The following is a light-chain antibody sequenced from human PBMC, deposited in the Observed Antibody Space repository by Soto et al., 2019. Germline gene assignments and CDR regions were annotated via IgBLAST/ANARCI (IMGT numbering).Light chain of an antibody. CDR3: AAWDDSLNGLV. CDR2: SND. V-gene: IGLV1-44*01. CDR1: SSNIGNNT. J-gene: IGLJ2*01. Sequence: QSVLTQPPSASGTPGQRVTISCSGSSSNIGNNTVNWYQQLPGTAPKLLIYSNDQRPSGVPDRFSGSKSGTSASLAISGLQSDDEADYYCAAWDDSLNGLVFGGGTKLTVL.